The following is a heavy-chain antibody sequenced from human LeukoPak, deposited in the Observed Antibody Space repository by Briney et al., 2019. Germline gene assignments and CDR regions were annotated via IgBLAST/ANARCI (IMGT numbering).Heavy chain of an antibody. CDR3: AKMQGYFDY. CDR1: GFTFSSYA. V-gene: IGHV3-23*01. J-gene: IGHJ4*02. Sequence: GGSLRLSCAASGFTFSSYAMSWVRQAPGKGLEWVSAISGSGGSTYYADSVKGRFTISRDNSKNMLYLQMSSLRAEDTAIYYCAKMQGYFDYWGQGTLVPVSS. CDR2: ISGSGGST.